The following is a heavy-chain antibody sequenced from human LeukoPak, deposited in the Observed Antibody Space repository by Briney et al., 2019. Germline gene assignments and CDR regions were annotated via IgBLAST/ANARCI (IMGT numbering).Heavy chain of an antibody. CDR1: GFTFRSYG. CDR3: AKGRFLEWLRFDY. D-gene: IGHD3-3*01. Sequence: GGSLRLSCAASGFTFRSYGMHWVRQAPGKGLEWVAFIRYDGSNKHYADSVKGRFTISRDNSKNTLYLQMNSLRAEDTAVYYCAKGRFLEWLRFDYWGQGTLVTVSS. V-gene: IGHV3-30*02. J-gene: IGHJ4*02. CDR2: IRYDGSNK.